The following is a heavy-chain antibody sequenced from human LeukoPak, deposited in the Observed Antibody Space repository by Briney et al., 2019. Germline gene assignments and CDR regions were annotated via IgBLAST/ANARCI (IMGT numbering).Heavy chain of an antibody. J-gene: IGHJ4*02. Sequence: GGSLRLSCAASGFTFSSYSMNWVRQAPGKGLEWVSYISSSSSTIYYADSVKGRFTISRDNAKNSLYLQMNGLRAEDTAVYYCARDQYYAFDYWGQGTLVTVSS. V-gene: IGHV3-48*01. CDR2: ISSSSSTI. CDR1: GFTFSSYS. CDR3: ARDQYYAFDY. D-gene: IGHD3-3*01.